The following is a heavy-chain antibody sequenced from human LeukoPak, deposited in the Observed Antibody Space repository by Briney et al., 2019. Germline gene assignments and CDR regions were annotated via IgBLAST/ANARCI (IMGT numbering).Heavy chain of an antibody. CDR1: GYTFTGYY. J-gene: IGHJ4*02. V-gene: IGHV1-2*02. CDR3: ASVYYYDSSGYSPFDY. D-gene: IGHD3-22*01. CDR2: INPNSGGT. Sequence: ASVKVSCKASGYTFTGYYMHWVRQAPGQGLEWMGWINPNSGGTNYAQKFQGRVTMTRDTSISTAYMELSRLRSDDTAVYYCASVYYYDSSGYSPFDYWGQGTLATVSS.